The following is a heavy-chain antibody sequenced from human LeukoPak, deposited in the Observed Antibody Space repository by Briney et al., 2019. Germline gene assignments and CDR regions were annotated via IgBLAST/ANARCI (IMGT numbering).Heavy chain of an antibody. CDR1: GFTFSSYA. Sequence: PGGSLRLSCAASGFTFSSYAMSWVRQAPGKGLEWVSAISGSGGRIYYGASVKGRFTISRDYSKNTLFLQMSSLRPEDTAVYYCALGKNFGYHYFDFWGQGALVTVSS. J-gene: IGHJ4*02. CDR2: ISGSGGRI. D-gene: IGHD2-2*03. V-gene: IGHV3-23*01. CDR3: ALGKNFGYHYFDF.